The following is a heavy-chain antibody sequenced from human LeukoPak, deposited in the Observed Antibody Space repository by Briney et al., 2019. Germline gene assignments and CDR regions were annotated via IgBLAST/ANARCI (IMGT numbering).Heavy chain of an antibody. V-gene: IGHV1-69*05. CDR1: GGTLSSYA. J-gene: IGHJ4*02. CDR2: IIPIFGTA. CDR3: ASLLVGMATIDFDY. D-gene: IGHD5-12*01. Sequence: SVKVSCKASGGTLSSYAISWVRQAPGQGLEWMGRIIPIFGTANYAQKFQGRVTITTDGSTSTAYMELSSLRSEDTAVYYCASLLVGMATIDFDYWGQGTLVTVSS.